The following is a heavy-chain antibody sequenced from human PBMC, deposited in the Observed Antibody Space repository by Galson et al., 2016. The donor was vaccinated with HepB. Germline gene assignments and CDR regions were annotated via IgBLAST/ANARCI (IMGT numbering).Heavy chain of an antibody. J-gene: IGHJ4*02. V-gene: IGHV3-23*01. CDR2: ISASGDTT. CDR3: AHGKVPYLLTTFDY. D-gene: IGHD1-14*01. Sequence: SLRLSCAVSGFTFSNYAMSWVRQAPGKGLEWVSTISASGDTTYYADSVKGRFTISRDNAKNTLYLQMNSLRAEDTAVYYCAHGKVPYLLTTFDYWGQGTLVTVSS. CDR1: GFTFSNYA.